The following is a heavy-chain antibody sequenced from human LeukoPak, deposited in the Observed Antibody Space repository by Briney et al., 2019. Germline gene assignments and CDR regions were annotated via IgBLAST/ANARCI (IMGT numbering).Heavy chain of an antibody. V-gene: IGHV4-59*01. D-gene: IGHD3-22*01. CDR2: IYYSGST. CDR1: GGSISSYY. J-gene: IGHJ3*02. CDR3: ARDRPDYYDSSGYHLAAFDI. Sequence: SETLSLTCTVSGGSISSYYWSWIRQPPGKGLEWIGYIYYSGSTNYNPSLKSRVTLSVDTSKNQFSLKLSSVTAADTAVYYCARDRPDYYDSSGYHLAAFDIWGQGTMVTVSS.